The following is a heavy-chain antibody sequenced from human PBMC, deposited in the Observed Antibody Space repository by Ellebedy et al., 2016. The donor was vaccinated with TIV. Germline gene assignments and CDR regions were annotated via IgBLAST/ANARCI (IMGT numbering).Heavy chain of an antibody. J-gene: IGHJ4*02. D-gene: IGHD4-23*01. CDR3: ARVARSTVALRDYYFDY. Sequence: SETLSLTCTVSGGSISSYFWSWIRQPPGKGLEWIGYIYYSGSTNYNPSLKSRVTISVDTSKNQFSLKLSSVTAADTAVYYCARVARSTVALRDYYFDYWGQGTLVTVSS. V-gene: IGHV4-59*01. CDR2: IYYSGST. CDR1: GGSISSYF.